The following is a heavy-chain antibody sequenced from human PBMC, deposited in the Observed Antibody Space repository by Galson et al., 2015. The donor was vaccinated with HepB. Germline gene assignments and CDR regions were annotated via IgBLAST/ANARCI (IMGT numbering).Heavy chain of an antibody. Sequence: SLRLSCAASGFTFSRYAMHWVRQAPGKGLEWVAVISDDGSNKYYADSVKGRFTISRDNSKNTLYLQMNSLRAEDTSMFYCARDLGYGFPYYYYYGMDVWGLGTTVTVSS. V-gene: IGHV3-30*04. CDR2: ISDDGSNK. CDR1: GFTFSRYA. J-gene: IGHJ6*02. CDR3: ARDLGYGFPYYYYYGMDV. D-gene: IGHD5-18*01.